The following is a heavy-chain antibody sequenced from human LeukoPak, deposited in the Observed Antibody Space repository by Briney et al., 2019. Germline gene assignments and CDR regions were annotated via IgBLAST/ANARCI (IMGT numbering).Heavy chain of an antibody. CDR1: GFTLSDHG. CDR3: AKDQLPRSGGFDL. Sequence: GEALRHCCGGDGFTLSDHGRQWGRRAPGRGGEGLAVISNDGSNKYYADSVKRRFTISRDSYRDTLYLQMNSLRAEDTAVYYCAKDQLPRSGGFDLWGQGTLVTVSS. J-gene: IGHJ5*02. D-gene: IGHD1-26*01. V-gene: IGHV3-30*18. CDR2: ISNDGSNK.